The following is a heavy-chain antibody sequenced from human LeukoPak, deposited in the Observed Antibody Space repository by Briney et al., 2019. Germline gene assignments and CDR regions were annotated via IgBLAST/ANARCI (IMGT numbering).Heavy chain of an antibody. CDR1: GYTFTGYY. V-gene: IGHV1-2*02. CDR2: INPNSGGT. J-gene: IGHJ6*03. D-gene: IGHD6-19*01. Sequence: ASVKVSCKASGYTFTGYYMHWVRQAPGQGLXWXGWINPNSGGTNYAQKFQGRVTMTRDTSISTAYMELSRLRSDDTAVYYCARPTAITVAGPYYYYMDVWGKGTTVTVSS. CDR3: ARPTAITVAGPYYYYMDV.